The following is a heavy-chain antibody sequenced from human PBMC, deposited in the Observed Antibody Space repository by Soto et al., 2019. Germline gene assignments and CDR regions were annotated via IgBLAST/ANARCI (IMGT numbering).Heavy chain of an antibody. Sequence: VSCNTSGCTFSSYSISSVLQAPGQGLEWMGGIIPIVGTANYAQKFQGRVTITADESTSTAYMELSSLRSEDTAVYYCARADGATRYYYYRMEVWDPGTTGNLSS. CDR3: ARADGATRYYYYRMEV. CDR2: IIPIVGTA. CDR1: GCTFSSYS. D-gene: IGHD1-26*01. V-gene: IGHV1-69*01. J-gene: IGHJ6*01.